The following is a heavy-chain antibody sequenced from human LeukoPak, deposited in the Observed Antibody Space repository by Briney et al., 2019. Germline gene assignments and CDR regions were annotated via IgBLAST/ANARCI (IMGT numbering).Heavy chain of an antibody. CDR3: ARDRGDGSTSAYYYYYMDV. CDR2: INPSGGST. J-gene: IGHJ6*03. D-gene: IGHD5-24*01. Sequence: GASVKVSCKASGYTFTSYYMDWVRQAPGQGLEWMGIINPSGGSTSYAQKFQGRVTMTRDMSTSTVYMELSSLRSEDTAVYYCARDRGDGSTSAYYYYYMDVWGKGTTVTISS. V-gene: IGHV1-46*01. CDR1: GYTFTSYY.